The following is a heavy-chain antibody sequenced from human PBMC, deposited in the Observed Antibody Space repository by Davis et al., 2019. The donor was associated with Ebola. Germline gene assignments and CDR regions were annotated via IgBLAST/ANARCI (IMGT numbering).Heavy chain of an antibody. D-gene: IGHD6-13*01. V-gene: IGHV4-31*03. J-gene: IGHJ3*02. CDR2: IYYSGST. CDR3: ARGPPVYSSSWRGWAFDI. CDR1: GGSISSGGYY. Sequence: SETLSLTCTVSGGSISSGGYYWSWIRQHPGKGLEWIGYIYYSGSTYYNPSLKSRVTISVDTSKNQFSLKLSSVTAADTAVYYCARGPPVYSSSWRGWAFDIWGQGTMVTVSS.